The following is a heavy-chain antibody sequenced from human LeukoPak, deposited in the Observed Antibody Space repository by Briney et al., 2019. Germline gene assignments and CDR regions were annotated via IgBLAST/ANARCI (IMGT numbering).Heavy chain of an antibody. J-gene: IGHJ4*02. CDR1: GFTFSDAW. CDR2: IKSKTDGGII. Sequence: GGSLRLSCAASGFTFSDAWMSWVRQAPGKGLEWVGRIKSKTDGGIIDYAAPVKGRFIISRDDSKYTLYLQMNSLKTEDTAVYYCATASYDWNDVNYWGQGTLVTVSS. CDR3: ATASYDWNDVNY. V-gene: IGHV3-15*01. D-gene: IGHD1-1*01.